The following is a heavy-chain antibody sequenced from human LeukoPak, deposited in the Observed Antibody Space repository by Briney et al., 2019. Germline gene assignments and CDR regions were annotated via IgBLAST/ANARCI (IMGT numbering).Heavy chain of an antibody. CDR3: ANGRYCSSTSCFMDY. V-gene: IGHV3-33*06. J-gene: IGHJ4*02. CDR2: IWYDGSNK. D-gene: IGHD2-2*01. Sequence: GGSLRLSCAASGFTFSSYVMHWVRQAPGKGLEWVAVIWYDGSNKYYADSVKGRFTISRGNSKNTLYLQMNSLRAEDTAVYYCANGRYCSSTSCFMDYWGQGTLVTVSS. CDR1: GFTFSSYV.